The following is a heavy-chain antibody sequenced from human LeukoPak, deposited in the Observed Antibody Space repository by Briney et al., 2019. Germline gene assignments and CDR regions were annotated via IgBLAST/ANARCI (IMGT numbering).Heavy chain of an antibody. J-gene: IGHJ6*03. CDR1: GFNFRSYW. D-gene: IGHD3-3*01. Sequence: GGSLRLSCAASGFNFRSYWMSWVRQAPGRGLDWVANIKFDGSEEFYVDSVKGRFTISRDNAEKSLYLQMNSLRVEDTAVYYCAKAPKYYDFWSGFPNFYYMDVWGKGTTVTVSS. CDR3: AKAPKYYDFWSGFPNFYYMDV. V-gene: IGHV3-7*03. CDR2: IKFDGSEE.